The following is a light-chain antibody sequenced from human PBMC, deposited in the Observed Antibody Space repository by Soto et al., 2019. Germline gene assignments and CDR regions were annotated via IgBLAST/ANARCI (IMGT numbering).Light chain of an antibody. V-gene: IGLV1-40*01. CDR2: GNN. CDR3: QSYDSSLSAFV. CDR1: SSNIGAGFD. Sequence: QSALTQPRSVSGAPGQRVTLSCTGSSSNIGAGFDAHWYQQFPGTAPKLLIYGNNNRPSGVPDRFSASKSGTSASLAITGLQAEDEADYYCQSYDSSLSAFVFGTGTKVTV. J-gene: IGLJ1*01.